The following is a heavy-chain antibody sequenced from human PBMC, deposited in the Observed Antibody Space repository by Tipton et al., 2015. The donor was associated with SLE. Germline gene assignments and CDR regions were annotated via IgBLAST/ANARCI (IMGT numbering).Heavy chain of an antibody. CDR2: ISNGGGT. CDR1: GGSISSNY. V-gene: IGHV4-59*08. Sequence: TLSLTCSVSGGSISSNYWIWIRQPPGKGLEWIGYISNGGGTNYNPSLKSRVTISVDTAKNQFSLKLTSVTAADTAVYYCARGMVTWRGAILGVDVWGQGTTVNVSS. J-gene: IGHJ6*02. CDR3: ARGMVTWRGAILGVDV. D-gene: IGHD2-21*02.